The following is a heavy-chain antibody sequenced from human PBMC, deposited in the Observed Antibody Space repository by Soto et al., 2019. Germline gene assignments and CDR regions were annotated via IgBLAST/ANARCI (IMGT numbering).Heavy chain of an antibody. CDR1: GSTVSSNY. V-gene: IGHV3-53*01. CDR3: ARMILSGAFDF. J-gene: IGHJ4*02. Sequence: PGGSLRLSCAASGSTVSSNYMSWVRQAPGKGLEWVSVIYSGGNTYYADSVKGRFTISRDNSKNTLYLQMNSLRAEDTAVYYCARMILSGAFDFWGQGTLVTVSS. CDR2: IYSGGNT. D-gene: IGHD6-25*01.